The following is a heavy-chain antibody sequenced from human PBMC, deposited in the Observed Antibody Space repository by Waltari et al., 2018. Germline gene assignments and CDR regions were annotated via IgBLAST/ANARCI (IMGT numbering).Heavy chain of an antibody. CDR1: GFAFSRYD. J-gene: IGHJ6*02. CDR3: ARYTGYGMDV. V-gene: IGHV3-13*01. D-gene: IGHD5-18*01. CDR2: IYTTGDT. Sequence: SGFAFSRYDMYWVRQAAGKGLECVSGIYTTGDTYYPGSVKGRFTISRENAKNSLDLQMNNLRPGDTGVYYCARYTGYGMDVWGQGTTVTVSS.